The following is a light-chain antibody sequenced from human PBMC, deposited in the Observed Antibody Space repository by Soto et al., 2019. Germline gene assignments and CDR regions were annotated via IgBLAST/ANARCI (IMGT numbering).Light chain of an antibody. CDR1: RSSIGSNT. Sequence: QSALTQLPSASGTPGQRVTISCSGSRSSIGSNTVNWYQQLPGTAPKLLIYSDYERPSGVPDRFSGSKSGTSASLAISGLQSDDEADYYCAAWDDSLNGVIFGGGTKVTVL. V-gene: IGLV1-44*01. CDR2: SDY. CDR3: AAWDDSLNGVI. J-gene: IGLJ2*01.